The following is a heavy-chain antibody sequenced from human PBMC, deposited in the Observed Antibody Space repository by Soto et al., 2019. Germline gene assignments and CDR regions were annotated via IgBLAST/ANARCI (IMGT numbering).Heavy chain of an antibody. CDR3: ARFWGPITAAVDDY. CDR1: GFTFSNFG. V-gene: IGHV3-30*03. CDR2: ISYDGNLK. J-gene: IGHJ4*02. Sequence: QVQLVESGGGVVQPGRSLRLSCAASGFTFSNFGMQWGRQAPSKGLGWVASISYDGNLKYSADSVKGRFTISRDNSKNTLYLQMNSLRSEDTAVYYCARFWGPITAAVDDYWGQGTLVTVSS. D-gene: IGHD6-13*01.